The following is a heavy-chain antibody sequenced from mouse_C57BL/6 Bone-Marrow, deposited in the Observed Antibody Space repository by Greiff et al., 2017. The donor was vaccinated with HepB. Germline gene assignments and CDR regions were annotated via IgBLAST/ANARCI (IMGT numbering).Heavy chain of an antibody. CDR3: ARHEEGLRRPGAMDY. Sequence: VQRVESGAELVKPGASVKLSCKASGYTFTEYTIHWVKQRSGQGLEWIGWFYPGSGSIKYNEKFKDKATLTADKSSSTVYMELSRLTSEDSAVYFCARHEEGLRRPGAMDYWGQGTSVTVSS. V-gene: IGHV1-62-2*01. CDR2: FYPGSGSI. J-gene: IGHJ4*01. D-gene: IGHD2-2*01. CDR1: GYTFTEYT.